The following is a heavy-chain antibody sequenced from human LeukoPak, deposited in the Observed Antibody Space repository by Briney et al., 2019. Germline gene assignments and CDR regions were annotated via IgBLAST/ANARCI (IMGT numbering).Heavy chain of an antibody. V-gene: IGHV1-24*01. CDR1: GYTLTELS. Sequence: ASVKVSCKVSGYTLTELSMHWVRQAPGKGLEWMGGFDPEDGETIYAQKFQGRVTMTEDTSTDTAYMELSSLRSEDTAVYHCAAPSGSVYYDARGPNYYYGMDVWGQGTTVTVSS. D-gene: IGHD3-22*01. J-gene: IGHJ6*02. CDR3: AAPSGSVYYDARGPNYYYGMDV. CDR2: FDPEDGET.